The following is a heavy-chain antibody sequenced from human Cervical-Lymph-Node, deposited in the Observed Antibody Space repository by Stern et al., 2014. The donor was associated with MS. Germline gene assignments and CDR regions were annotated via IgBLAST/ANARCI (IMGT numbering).Heavy chain of an antibody. CDR2: LAPNSDDT. D-gene: IGHD6-19*01. CDR1: GYPFTAFF. Sequence: QVQLVQSGTKMQKPGASVKVSCKASGYPFTAFFIHWVRHVPGQGLEWMGRLAPNSDDTNYAKKFKDRVTLYRDNSISTAYLELNRLTSTDTAVYYCSREATLIGVGIDYWGQGTQVTVSS. J-gene: IGHJ4*02. CDR3: SREATLIGVGIDY. V-gene: IGHV1-2*06.